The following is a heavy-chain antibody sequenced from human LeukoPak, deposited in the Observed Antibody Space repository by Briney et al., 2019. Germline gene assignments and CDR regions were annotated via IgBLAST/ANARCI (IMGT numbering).Heavy chain of an antibody. V-gene: IGHV3-21*01. J-gene: IGHJ5*02. D-gene: IGHD3-10*01. CDR3: ASRVDYYGSGSASYNWFDL. CDR1: GFTFSSYS. CDR2: ISSSSSYI. Sequence: GGSLRLSCAASGFTFSSYSMNWVRQAPGKGLEWVSSISSSSSYIYYADSVKGRFTISRDNAKNSLYLQMNSLRAEDTAVYYCASRVDYYGSGSASYNWFDLWGQGTLVTVSS.